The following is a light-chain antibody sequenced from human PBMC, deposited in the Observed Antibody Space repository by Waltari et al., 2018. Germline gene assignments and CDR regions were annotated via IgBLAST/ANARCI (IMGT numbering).Light chain of an antibody. CDR2: DAT. Sequence: QPPLPHPAPVSGSPGHSTPFPCPGTTGTVGVFDLVPCYQQHPGKAPKLMIYDATNRPSGVSDRFSASTSGNTASLTISDLRPEDEAEYYCSSFTSSSTGIFGSGTTVTVL. J-gene: IGLJ1*01. CDR3: SSFTSSSTGI. V-gene: IGLV2-14*03. CDR1: TGTVGVFDL.